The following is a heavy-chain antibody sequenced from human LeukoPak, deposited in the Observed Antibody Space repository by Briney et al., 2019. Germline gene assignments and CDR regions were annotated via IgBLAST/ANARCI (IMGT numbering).Heavy chain of an antibody. Sequence: QPGGSLRLSCAASGFTFSSYAMSWVRQAPGKGLEWVSAISGSGGSTYYADSVKGRFTISRDNAKNTLYLQMNSLRAEDTAVYYCAREEVGAAAGREGFDYWGQGTLVTVSS. D-gene: IGHD6-13*01. CDR3: AREEVGAAAGREGFDY. J-gene: IGHJ4*02. CDR1: GFTFSSYA. CDR2: ISGSGGST. V-gene: IGHV3-23*01.